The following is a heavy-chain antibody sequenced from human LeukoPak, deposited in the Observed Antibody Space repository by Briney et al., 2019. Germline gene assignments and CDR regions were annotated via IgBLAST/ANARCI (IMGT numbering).Heavy chain of an antibody. CDR2: ISPYNGNT. CDR3: ARELFVFTSSRQFDY. J-gene: IGHJ4*02. CDR1: GYTFTHYV. V-gene: IGHV1-18*01. D-gene: IGHD2-2*01. Sequence: ASVKVSCKTSGYTFTHYVISWVRQAPGQGLEWMGRISPYNGNTKYAQKLQGRVTMTTNTSTNTAYMELRSLRSDDTAVYYCARELFVFTSSRQFDYWGQGTLVTVSS.